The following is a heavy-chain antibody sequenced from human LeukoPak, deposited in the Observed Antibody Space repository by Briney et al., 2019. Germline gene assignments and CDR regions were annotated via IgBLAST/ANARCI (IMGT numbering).Heavy chain of an antibody. V-gene: IGHV4-34*01. Sequence: SETLSLTCAVYGGSFSGYYWSWIRQPLGKGLEWIGEINHSGSANYNPSLKSRVTISVDTSKNQFSLKLSSVTAADTAVYYCARAPLQQQLDRWGQGTLVTVSS. CDR1: GGSFSGYY. J-gene: IGHJ4*02. CDR2: INHSGSA. CDR3: ARAPLQQQLDR. D-gene: IGHD6-13*01.